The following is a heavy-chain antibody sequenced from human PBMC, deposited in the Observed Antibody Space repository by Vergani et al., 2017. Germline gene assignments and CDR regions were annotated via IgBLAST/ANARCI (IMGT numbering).Heavy chain of an antibody. Sequence: VQLVESGGGVVQPGRSLRLSCAASGFTFSSYGMHWVRQAPGKGLEWVAVIWYDGSNKYYADSVKGRFTISRDNSKNTLYLQMNSLRAEDTAVYYCAKPPARGYYYYMDVWGKGTTVTVSS. J-gene: IGHJ6*03. V-gene: IGHV3-33*06. CDR1: GFTFSSYG. CDR3: AKPPARGYYYYMDV. CDR2: IWYDGSNK.